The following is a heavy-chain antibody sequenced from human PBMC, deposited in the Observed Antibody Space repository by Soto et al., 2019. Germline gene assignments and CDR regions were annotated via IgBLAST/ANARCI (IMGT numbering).Heavy chain of an antibody. Sequence: VSVKVSCKASGDAFTGYYMHWGRQAPGQGVEWMGCINPNRGGTNYAQKFQGRVTMTRDPSISTAYMELSRLRSDVKAVYYCARDPGGASARFLAWLSSYYLHXRGQGTRDTVPX. D-gene: IGHD3-3*01. J-gene: IGHJ4*02. CDR2: INPNRGGT. CDR3: ARDPGGASARFLAWLSSYYLHX. CDR1: GDAFTGYY. V-gene: IGHV1-2*02.